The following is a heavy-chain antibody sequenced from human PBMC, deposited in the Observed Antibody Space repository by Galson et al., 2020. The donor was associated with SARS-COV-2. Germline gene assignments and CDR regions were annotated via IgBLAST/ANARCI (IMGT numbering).Heavy chain of an antibody. J-gene: IGHJ4*02. D-gene: IGHD5-12*01. V-gene: IGHV3-30*03. CDR1: GFTFGSYG. CDR2: ISYEGSNK. CDR3: ARDQDGYNDF. Sequence: PGGSLRLSCAASGFTFGSYGMHWVRQAPGKGLEWVALISYEGSNKYYVDSVKGRFTISSDYARNSVYLQMKSLRAEDTAVYYCARDQDGYNDFWGQGTLVSVSS.